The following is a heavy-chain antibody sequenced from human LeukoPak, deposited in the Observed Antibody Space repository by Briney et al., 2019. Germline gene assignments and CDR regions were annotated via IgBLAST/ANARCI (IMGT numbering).Heavy chain of an antibody. CDR1: GGSFSAYY. J-gene: IGHJ3*02. V-gene: IGHV4-34*01. D-gene: IGHD3-16*02. CDR3: ARLNPLMITFGGVIVPGDAFDI. Sequence: SETLSLTCAVYGGSFSAYYWSWIRQPPGKGLEWIGEINHSGSTNYNPSLKSRVTISVDTSKNQFSLKLSSVTAADTAVYYCARLNPLMITFGGVIVPGDAFDIWGQGTMVTVSS. CDR2: INHSGST.